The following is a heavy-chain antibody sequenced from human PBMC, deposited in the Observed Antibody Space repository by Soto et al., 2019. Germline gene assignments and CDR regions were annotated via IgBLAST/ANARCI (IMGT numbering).Heavy chain of an antibody. J-gene: IGHJ6*02. CDR3: ARQGRNTKIVILRHYATDF. V-gene: IGHV4-39*01. CDR2: ILYSGDT. CDR1: SAAISSNSYL. D-gene: IGHD3-22*01. Sequence: SDTLSLTYSVPSAAISSNSYLWGWIRQPPGKGLEWIWAILYSGDTYYSESLKSRVTMSVDTAKNQFSLKLNSVTAADTAVYYCARQGRNTKIVILRHYATDFWGQGTAVTVSS.